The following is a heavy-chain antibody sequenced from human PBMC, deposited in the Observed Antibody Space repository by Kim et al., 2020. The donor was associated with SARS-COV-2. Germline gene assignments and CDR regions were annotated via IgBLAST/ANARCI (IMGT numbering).Heavy chain of an antibody. CDR3: ARLVPAAIYGSSSVLYDY. Sequence: SETLSLTCTVSGGSISSGGYYWSWIRQHPGKGLEWIGYIYYSGSTYYNPSLKSRVTISVDTSKNQFSLKLSSVTAADTAVYYCARLVPAAIYGSSSVLYDYWGQGTLVTVSS. D-gene: IGHD2-2*01. J-gene: IGHJ4*02. CDR2: IYYSGST. V-gene: IGHV4-31*03. CDR1: GGSISSGGYY.